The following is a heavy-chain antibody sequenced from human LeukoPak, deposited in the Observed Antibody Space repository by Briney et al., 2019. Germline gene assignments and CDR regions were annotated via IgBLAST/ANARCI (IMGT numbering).Heavy chain of an antibody. D-gene: IGHD3-3*01. CDR1: GFTFSTYA. Sequence: GGSLRLSCAASGFTFSTYAMSWVRQAPGKGLEWVSAIPGSGDSTYYADSVRGRFTISRDNSKNTLFLQMNSLRAEDTAVYYCARESGFWSGPGRWGQGTLVTVSS. CDR3: ARESGFWSGPGR. V-gene: IGHV3-23*01. CDR2: IPGSGDST. J-gene: IGHJ4*02.